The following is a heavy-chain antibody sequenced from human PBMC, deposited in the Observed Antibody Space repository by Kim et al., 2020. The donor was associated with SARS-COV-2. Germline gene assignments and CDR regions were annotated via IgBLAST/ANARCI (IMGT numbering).Heavy chain of an antibody. V-gene: IGHV3-74*01. CDR2: INSDGSST. CDR1: GFTFSSYW. Sequence: GGSLRLSCAASGFTFSSYWMHWVRQAPGKGLVWVSRINSDGSSTSYADSVKGRFTISRDNAKNTLYLQMNSLRAEDTAVYYCARGGQWPSDAFDIWGQGTMVTVSS. CDR3: ARGGQWPSDAFDI. D-gene: IGHD6-19*01. J-gene: IGHJ3*02.